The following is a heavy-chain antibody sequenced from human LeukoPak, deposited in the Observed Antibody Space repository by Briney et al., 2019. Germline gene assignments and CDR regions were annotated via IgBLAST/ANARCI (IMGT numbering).Heavy chain of an antibody. D-gene: IGHD5-18*01. V-gene: IGHV4-59*01. CDR2: IYYSGST. J-gene: IGHJ4*02. CDR3: ARGGGGYSRSFDY. Sequence: SETLSLTCTVSGGSISSYYWSWIRQPPGKGLEWIGYIYYSGSTNYNPSLKSRVTISVDTSKNQFSLKLSSVTAADTAVYYCARGGGGYSRSFDYWGQGTLVTVSS. CDR1: GGSISSYY.